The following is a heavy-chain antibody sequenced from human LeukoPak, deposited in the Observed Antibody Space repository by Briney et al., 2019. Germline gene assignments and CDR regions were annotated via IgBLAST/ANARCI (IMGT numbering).Heavy chain of an antibody. D-gene: IGHD1-1*01. CDR3: ASLVPWNHYYYYYMDV. J-gene: IGHJ6*03. Sequence: SETLSLTCTVSGGSISSSSYYWSWIRQPAGKGLEWIGRIYTSGSTNYNPSLKSRVTMSVDTSKNQFSLKLSSVTAADTAVYYCASLVPWNHYYYYYMDVWGKGTTVTISS. V-gene: IGHV4-61*02. CDR2: IYTSGST. CDR1: GGSISSSSYY.